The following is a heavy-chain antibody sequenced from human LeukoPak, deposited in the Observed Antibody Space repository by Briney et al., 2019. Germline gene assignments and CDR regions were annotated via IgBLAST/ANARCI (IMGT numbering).Heavy chain of an antibody. CDR2: IIPIFGTA. CDR3: ARCLVVVPAESYYYYMDV. D-gene: IGHD2-2*01. CDR1: GGTFSSYA. J-gene: IGHJ6*03. Sequence: GSSVKVSCKASGGTFSSYAISWVRQAPGQGLEWMGGIIPIFGTANYAQKFQGRVTIITDESTSTAYMELSSLRSEDTAVYYCARCLVVVPAESYYYYMDVWGKGTTVTVSS. V-gene: IGHV1-69*05.